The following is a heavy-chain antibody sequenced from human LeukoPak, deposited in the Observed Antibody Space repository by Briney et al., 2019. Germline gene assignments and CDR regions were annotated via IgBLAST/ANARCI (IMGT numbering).Heavy chain of an antibody. Sequence: GGSLRLSCAASGFTFSSYWMSWVRQAPGKGLEWVANINQDGSEKKYVDSVKGRFTISRDNAKNSLYLQMNSLRAEDTAVYYCASGTGFVDYWGQGTLVTVSS. J-gene: IGHJ4*02. V-gene: IGHV3-7*01. CDR3: ASGTGFVDY. D-gene: IGHD6-25*01. CDR2: INQDGSEK. CDR1: GFTFSSYW.